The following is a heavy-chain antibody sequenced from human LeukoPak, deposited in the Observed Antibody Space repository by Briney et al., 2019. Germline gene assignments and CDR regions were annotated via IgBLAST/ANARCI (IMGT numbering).Heavy chain of an antibody. Sequence: ASVKVSCKASGYTFTGYYMHWVRQAPGQGLEWMGWINPNSGGTNYAQKFQGWVTMTRDTSISTAYMELSRLRSDDTAVYYCARQYCSSTSCAGGYYGMDVWGQGTTVTVSS. CDR1: GYTFTGYY. V-gene: IGHV1-2*04. D-gene: IGHD2-2*01. CDR3: ARQYCSSTSCAGGYYGMDV. J-gene: IGHJ6*02. CDR2: INPNSGGT.